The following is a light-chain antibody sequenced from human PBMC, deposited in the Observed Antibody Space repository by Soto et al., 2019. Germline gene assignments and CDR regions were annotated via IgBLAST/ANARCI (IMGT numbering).Light chain of an antibody. Sequence: EIVITQSPATLSVSPGETATLSCRASQSVSSTYLAWYQQKPGQAPRLLIYGASTRATGFPARFSGSGSGTEFTLTISSLQSEDFAVYYCQQYNNWWTFGQGTKVDIK. CDR2: GAS. CDR3: QQYNNWWT. CDR1: QSVSSTY. J-gene: IGKJ1*01. V-gene: IGKV3-15*01.